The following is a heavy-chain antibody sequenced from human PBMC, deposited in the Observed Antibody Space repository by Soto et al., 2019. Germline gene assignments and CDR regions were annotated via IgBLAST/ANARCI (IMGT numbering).Heavy chain of an antibody. CDR3: ARYNQYYYGSGSYYNPSAFDI. CDR2: ISAYNGNT. V-gene: IGHV1-18*01. D-gene: IGHD3-10*01. J-gene: IGHJ3*02. Sequence: GASVKVSCKASGYTFTGYGISWVRQAPGQGLEWMGWISAYNGNTNYAQKLQGRVTMTTDTSTSTAYMELRSLRSDDTAVYYCARYNQYYYGSGSYYNPSAFDIWGQGTMVTVS. CDR1: GYTFTGYG.